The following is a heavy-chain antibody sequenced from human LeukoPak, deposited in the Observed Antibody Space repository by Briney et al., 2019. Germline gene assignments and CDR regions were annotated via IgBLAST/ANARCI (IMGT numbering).Heavy chain of an antibody. D-gene: IGHD2-2*01. Sequence: ASVKVSCKASGYAFVGYFLHWVRQAPGQGLEFVGWINPNSGGTNYAQKFQGRVTLTRDTSISTAYMELSRLRSDDTAVYYCARRYCSSTSCYYFDYWGQGTLVTVSS. CDR3: ARRYCSSTSCYYFDY. V-gene: IGHV1-2*02. J-gene: IGHJ4*02. CDR2: INPNSGGT. CDR1: GYAFVGYF.